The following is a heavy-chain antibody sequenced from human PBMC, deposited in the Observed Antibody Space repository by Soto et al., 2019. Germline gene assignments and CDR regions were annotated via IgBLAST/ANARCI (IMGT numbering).Heavy chain of an antibody. D-gene: IGHD6-6*01. Sequence: GASVKVSCKVSGYTLTELSMHWVRQAPGKGLEWMGGFDPEDGETIYAQKFQGRVTMTEDTSTDTAYMELSSLRSEDTAVYYCATYFKSIAARPFDYWGQGTPVPVSS. CDR2: FDPEDGET. CDR1: GYTLTELS. CDR3: ATYFKSIAARPFDY. V-gene: IGHV1-24*01. J-gene: IGHJ4*02.